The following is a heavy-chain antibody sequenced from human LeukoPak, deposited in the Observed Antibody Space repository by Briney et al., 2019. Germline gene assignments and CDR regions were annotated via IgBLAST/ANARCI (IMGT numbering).Heavy chain of an antibody. D-gene: IGHD3-10*01. Sequence: ASVKVSCKASGYTFTTYGISWVRQAPGQGLEWMGWISGYNGNTNYAQKFQGRITMTTETSTSTAYMELRSLRSDDTAVYYCARSDISIVRGAMVWGQGTLVIVSP. V-gene: IGHV1-18*01. CDR2: ISGYNGNT. CDR3: ARSDISIVRGAMV. CDR1: GYTFTTYG. J-gene: IGHJ4*02.